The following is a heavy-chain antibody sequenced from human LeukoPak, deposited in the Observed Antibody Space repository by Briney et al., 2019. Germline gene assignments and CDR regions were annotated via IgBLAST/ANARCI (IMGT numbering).Heavy chain of an antibody. CDR1: GGSISSSSYY. D-gene: IGHD4-17*01. CDR2: IYYSGST. J-gene: IGHJ4*02. Sequence: KPSETLSLTCTVSGGSISSSSYYWGWIRQPPGKGLELIGSIYYSGSTYYSPSLKSRVTISVDASNQFSLKVNSVTAADTAVYYCARWGAYTTGDYGDLDFWGQGTLVTVSS. CDR3: ARWGAYTTGDYGDLDF. V-gene: IGHV4-39*01.